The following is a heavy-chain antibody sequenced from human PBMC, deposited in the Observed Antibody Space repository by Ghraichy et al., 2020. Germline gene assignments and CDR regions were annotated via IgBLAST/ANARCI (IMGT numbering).Heavy chain of an antibody. V-gene: IGHV3-30*18. D-gene: IGHD7-27*01. CDR1: GFTFSSYG. J-gene: IGHJ4*02. CDR3: AKEPKLGIPSDPYYFDY. Sequence: GESLNISCAASGFTFSSYGMHWVRQAPGKGLEWVAVISYDGSNKYYADSVKGRFTISRDNSKNTLYLQMNSLRAEDMAVYYCAKEPKLGIPSDPYYFDYWGQGTLVTVSS. CDR2: ISYDGSNK.